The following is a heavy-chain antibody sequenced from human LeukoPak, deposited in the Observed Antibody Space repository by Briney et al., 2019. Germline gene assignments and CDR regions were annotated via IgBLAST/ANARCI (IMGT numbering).Heavy chain of an antibody. CDR3: ARDAVTVAGRRDFGY. CDR2: ISAYNGNT. CDR1: GYTFTGYY. V-gene: IGHV1-18*04. Sequence: ASVKVSCKASGYTFTGYYMHWVRQAPGQGLEWMGWISAYNGNTNYAQKLQGRVTMTTDTSTSTAYMELRSLRSDDTAVYYCARDAVTVAGRRDFGYWGQGTLVTVSS. J-gene: IGHJ4*02. D-gene: IGHD6-19*01.